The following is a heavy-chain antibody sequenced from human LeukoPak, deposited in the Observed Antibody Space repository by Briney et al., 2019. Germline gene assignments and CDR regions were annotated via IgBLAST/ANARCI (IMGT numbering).Heavy chain of an antibody. D-gene: IGHD6-13*01. Sequence: GASVKVSCKASGGTFSSYAISWVRQAPGQGLEWMGGIIPIFGTANYAQKFQGRVTITADESTSTAYMELSSLRSEDTAVYYCARGMGGIAAAGRELDYWGQGTLVTVSS. CDR3: ARGMGGIAAAGRELDY. CDR2: IIPIFGTA. CDR1: GGTFSSYA. V-gene: IGHV1-69*13. J-gene: IGHJ4*02.